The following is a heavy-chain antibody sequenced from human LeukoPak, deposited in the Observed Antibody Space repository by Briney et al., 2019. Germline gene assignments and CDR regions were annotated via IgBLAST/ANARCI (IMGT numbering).Heavy chain of an antibody. J-gene: IGHJ4*02. D-gene: IGHD3/OR15-3a*01. V-gene: IGHV4-39*07. Sequence: SETLSLTCTVSGGSISSSSYYWGWIRQPPGKGLEWIGSIYYSGSTYYNPSLKSRVTISVDTSKNQFSLKLSSVTAADTAVYYCASVWARYFDYWGQGTLVTVSP. CDR2: IYYSGST. CDR3: ASVWARYFDY. CDR1: GGSISSSSYY.